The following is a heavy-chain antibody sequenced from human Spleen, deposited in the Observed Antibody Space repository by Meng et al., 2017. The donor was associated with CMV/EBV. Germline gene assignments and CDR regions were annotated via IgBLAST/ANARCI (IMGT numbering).Heavy chain of an antibody. V-gene: IGHV4-39*07. CDR1: GGSISSSSYY. CDR3: ARDPNTAGGFDP. CDR2: IYYSGST. Sequence: GSLRLSCTVSGGSISSSSYYWGWIRQPPGKGLEWIGSIYYSGSTYYNPSLKSRVTISVDTSKNQFSLKLSSVTAADTAVYYCARDPNTAGGFDPWGQGTLVTVSS. J-gene: IGHJ5*02. D-gene: IGHD2-8*01.